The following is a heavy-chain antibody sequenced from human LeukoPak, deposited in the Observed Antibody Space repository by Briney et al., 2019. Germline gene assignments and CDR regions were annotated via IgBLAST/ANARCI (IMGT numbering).Heavy chain of an antibody. D-gene: IGHD3-22*01. V-gene: IGHV4-30-4*01. Sequence: PSETLSLTCTVSGGSISRGDYYWSWIRQPPGKGLEWIGYIYYSGSTYYNPSLKSRVTISADTSKNQFSLKLSSVTAADTAVYYCARGGYYDSSGQSSWGQGTLVTVSS. CDR2: IYYSGST. CDR1: GGSISRGDYY. J-gene: IGHJ4*02. CDR3: ARGGYYDSSGQSS.